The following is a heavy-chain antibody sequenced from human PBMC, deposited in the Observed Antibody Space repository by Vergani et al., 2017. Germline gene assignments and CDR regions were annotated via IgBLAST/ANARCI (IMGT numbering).Heavy chain of an antibody. CDR2: IIPIFGTA. J-gene: IGHJ3*02. CDR3: ARPYCSSTSCYDAFDI. Sequence: QVQLVQSGAEVKKPGASVKVSCKASGYTFTGYYMHWVRQAPGQGLEWMGGIIPIFGTANYAQKFQGRVTITADESTSTAYMELSSLRSEDTAVYYCARPYCSSTSCYDAFDIWGQGTMVTVSS. D-gene: IGHD2-2*01. CDR1: GYTFTGYY. V-gene: IGHV1-69*01.